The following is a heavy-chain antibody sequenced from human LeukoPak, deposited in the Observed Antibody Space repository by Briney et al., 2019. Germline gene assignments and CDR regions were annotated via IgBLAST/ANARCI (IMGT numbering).Heavy chain of an antibody. Sequence: SETLSLTCAVDGGSFSGYYWSWIRQPPGKGLEWIGEIDHSRSTNYNPSLKSRVTISADTSKNQFSLNLTSVTAADTAVYYCARGLYCSSDSCNHWGQGTLVTVSS. CDR3: ARGLYCSSDSCNH. D-gene: IGHD2-2*01. CDR2: IDHSRST. J-gene: IGHJ5*02. V-gene: IGHV4-34*01. CDR1: GGSFSGYY.